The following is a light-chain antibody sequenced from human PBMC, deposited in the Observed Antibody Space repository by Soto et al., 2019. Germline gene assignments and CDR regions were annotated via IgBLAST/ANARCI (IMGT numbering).Light chain of an antibody. CDR3: QSYDTSVTGSWV. CDR1: SSNIGAGYD. Sequence: QSVLTQPPSVSGAPGQRVTISCTGSSSNIGAGYDVHWYQQLPGTAPKLLIYGNNNRPSGVPDRFSGSKSGTSASLAITGLQPEDEADYYCQSYDTSVTGSWVFGGGTKLTVL. J-gene: IGLJ3*02. CDR2: GNN. V-gene: IGLV1-40*01.